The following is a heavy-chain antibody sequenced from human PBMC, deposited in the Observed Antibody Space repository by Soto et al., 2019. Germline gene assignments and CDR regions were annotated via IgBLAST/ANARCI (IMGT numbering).Heavy chain of an antibody. CDR1: GFTFSSYG. CDR3: ARSSLAAVFDY. J-gene: IGHJ4*02. V-gene: IGHV3-33*01. CDR2: IWYDGSNK. D-gene: IGHD6-13*01. Sequence: QVQLVESGGGVVQPGRSLRLSCAASGFTFSSYGMHWVRQAPGKGLEWVAVIWYDGSNKYYADSVKGRFTISRDNSKNTLYLQMNSLRAEDTAVYYCARSSLAAVFDYWGQGTLVTVSS.